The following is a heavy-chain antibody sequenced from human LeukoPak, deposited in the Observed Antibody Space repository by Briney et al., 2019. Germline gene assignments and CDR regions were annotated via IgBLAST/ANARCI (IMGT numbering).Heavy chain of an antibody. V-gene: IGHV7-4-1*02. Sequence: ASVNVSCKASGGTLSGYAISWVRQAPGQGPEWMGWINTNTGNPTYAQGFAGRFVFSLDSSVSTAYLQISSLKAEDTAVYYCARVSVTTIDYWGQGTLVTVSS. CDR1: GGTLSGYA. CDR3: ARVSVTTIDY. CDR2: INTNTGNP. J-gene: IGHJ4*02. D-gene: IGHD5-12*01.